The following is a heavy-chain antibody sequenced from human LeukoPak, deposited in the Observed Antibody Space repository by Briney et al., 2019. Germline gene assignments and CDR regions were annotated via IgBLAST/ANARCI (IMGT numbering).Heavy chain of an antibody. J-gene: IGHJ4*02. V-gene: IGHV1-46*01. D-gene: IGHD3-22*01. CDR2: INPRGGDT. CDR1: GYTFTNNY. Sequence: GASVKISCKASGYTFTNNYIHWVRQAPGQGLEWMGTINPRGGDTRFAQKFHDRLTMSRDTSTSTVYMELYTLRSEDTAIYYCARDKGGYGYYFNSWGQGTLVTVSS. CDR3: ARDKGGYGYYFNS.